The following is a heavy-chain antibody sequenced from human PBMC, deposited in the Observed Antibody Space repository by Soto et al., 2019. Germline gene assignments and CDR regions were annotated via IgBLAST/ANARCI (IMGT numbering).Heavy chain of an antibody. V-gene: IGHV3-9*01. CDR2: ISWNSGTI. CDR1: GFMFDNYA. CDR3: AKSTGGTANGMDF. Sequence: EVQLVESGGGLVQPGRSLRLSCAASGFMFDNYAMHWIRQAPGKGLEWVSGISWNSGTIGYADSEKGRFTISRDNAKNSLYLQMNSLRAEDTALYYCAKSTGGTANGMDFWGQGTTVTVSS. J-gene: IGHJ6*02. D-gene: IGHD2-8*02.